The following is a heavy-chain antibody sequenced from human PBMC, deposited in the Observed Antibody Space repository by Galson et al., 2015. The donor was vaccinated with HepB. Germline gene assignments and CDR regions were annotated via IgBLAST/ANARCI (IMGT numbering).Heavy chain of an antibody. CDR3: SRGTIFGVDADFHY. V-gene: IGHV3-30-3*01. CDR1: GFTFSSYA. CDR2: ISYDGSNK. D-gene: IGHD3-3*01. J-gene: IGHJ4*02. Sequence: SLRLSCAASGFTFSSYAMHWVRQAPGKGLEWVAVISYDGSNKYYADSVKGRFTISRDNSKNTLYLQMNSLRAEDTAVYYCSRGTIFGVDADFHYWGQGTLVTVSS.